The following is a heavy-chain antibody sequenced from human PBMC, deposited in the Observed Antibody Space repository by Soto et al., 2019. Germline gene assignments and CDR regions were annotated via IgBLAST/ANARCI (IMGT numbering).Heavy chain of an antibody. V-gene: IGHV3-33*01. CDR1: GFTFSSYG. CDR2: IWYDGSNK. Sequence: QVQLVESGGGVVQPGRSLRLSCATSGFTFSSYGMHWVRQAPGKGLEWVAVIWYDGSNKYYADSVKGRFTISRDNSKNTLYLQINSLRAEDTAVYYCARDGRTMTAYYDFWSGYFPDYWGQGTLVTVSS. J-gene: IGHJ4*02. CDR3: ARDGRTMTAYYDFWSGYFPDY. D-gene: IGHD3-3*01.